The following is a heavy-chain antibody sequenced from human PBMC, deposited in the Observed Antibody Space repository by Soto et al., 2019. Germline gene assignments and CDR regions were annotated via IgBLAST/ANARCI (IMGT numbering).Heavy chain of an antibody. J-gene: IGHJ4*02. CDR2: ISPDGSGT. Sequence: EVRLVESEGGLVQPGGSLRLSCAASGFTFSMSWMAWVRQHPGMGLEWVAKISPDGSGTDYVDSVRGRIVISRDNARSSLQLQMSSLGAEDTAVYYCTTTGGGQWGQGTRVTVSS. D-gene: IGHD7-27*01. CDR3: TTTGGGQ. V-gene: IGHV3-7*01. CDR1: GFTFSMSW.